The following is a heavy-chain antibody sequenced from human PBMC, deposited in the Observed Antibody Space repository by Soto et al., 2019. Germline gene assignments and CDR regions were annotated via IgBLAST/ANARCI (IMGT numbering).Heavy chain of an antibody. J-gene: IGHJ4*02. D-gene: IGHD1-1*01. V-gene: IGHV5-51*01. CDR3: ATRPYTWNDAEFDY. Sequence: PAASLKSSCQGPGSSFINLCIGWVLHLPGKGLEWMGIVYAGDSDTKYSPSVQGQVTISVDKSISTAYLEWSSLKASDTAVYYCATRPYTWNDAEFDYWGQGTLVTVSS. CDR2: VYAGDSDT. CDR1: GSSFINLC.